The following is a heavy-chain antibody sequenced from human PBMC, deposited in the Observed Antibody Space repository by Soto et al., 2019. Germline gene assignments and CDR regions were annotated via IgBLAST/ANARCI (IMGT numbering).Heavy chain of an antibody. Sequence: SETLSLTCVVSGGSFSTYYYNWFRLSPGKGLEWIGEINHSGNNNYSPSLKSRVTMSLDMSKNQFSLKLTSVTAADTAVYYCARGGSNDWQVAFDIWGQGTTVT. CDR3: ARGGSNDWQVAFDI. D-gene: IGHD3-9*01. CDR1: GGSFSTYY. CDR2: INHSGNN. J-gene: IGHJ3*02. V-gene: IGHV4-34*01.